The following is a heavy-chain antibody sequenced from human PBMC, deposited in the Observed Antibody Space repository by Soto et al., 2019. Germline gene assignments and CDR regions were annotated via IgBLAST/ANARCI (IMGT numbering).Heavy chain of an antibody. CDR1: GYSISSGYY. J-gene: IGHJ4*02. CDR3: ARMEMTPGYFDY. V-gene: IGHV4-38-2*01. CDR2: ICHSGST. D-gene: IGHD4-17*01. Sequence: SETLSLTCAVSGYSISSGYYWCFIRQPPGKGLEWIGSICHSGSTYYNPSLKSRVTISVDTSKNQFSLKLSSVTAADTAVYYCARMEMTPGYFDYWGQGTLVTVSS.